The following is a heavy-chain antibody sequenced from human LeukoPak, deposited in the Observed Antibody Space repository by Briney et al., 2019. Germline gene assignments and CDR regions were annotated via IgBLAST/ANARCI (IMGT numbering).Heavy chain of an antibody. V-gene: IGHV2-5*02. CDR1: GFSLSTSGVG. CDR2: IYWDDDK. CDR3: AHLNTMIVVPPFDY. Sequence: SGPTLVKPTQTLTLTCTFSGFSLSTSGVGVGWIRQPPGKALEWLALIYWDDDKRYSPSLKSRLTITKDTSKNQVVLTMTNMDPVDTATYYCAHLNTMIVVPPFDYWGQGTLVTVSS. J-gene: IGHJ4*02. D-gene: IGHD3-22*01.